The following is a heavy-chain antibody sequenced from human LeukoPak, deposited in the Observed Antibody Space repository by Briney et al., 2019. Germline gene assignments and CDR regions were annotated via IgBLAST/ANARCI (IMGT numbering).Heavy chain of an antibody. V-gene: IGHV1-8*01. CDR2: MNPNSGNT. CDR1: GYTFTSYD. CDR3: ARGGAVAGLGSFDY. J-gene: IGHJ4*02. Sequence: ASVKVSCKASGYTFTSYDINWVRQATGQGLEWMGWMNPNSGNTGYAQKFQGRVTMTRNTSISTAYMELSSLRSEDTAVYYYARGGAVAGLGSFDYWGQGTLVTVSS. D-gene: IGHD6-19*01.